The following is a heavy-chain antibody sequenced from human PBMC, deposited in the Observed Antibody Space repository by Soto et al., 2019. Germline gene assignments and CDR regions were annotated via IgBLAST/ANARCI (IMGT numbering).Heavy chain of an antibody. CDR1: GYIFTRYG. CDR2: IDAGNGHT. V-gene: IGHV1-3*01. J-gene: IGHJ5*02. CDR3: ARDTYSESSGYPDH. Sequence: AAVKVSCKASGYIFTRYGMHWVRQAPGQRLEWMGWIDAGNGHTKYSRRLQGRVTITRDTSATTAYMELRSLRSEDAAVYYCARDTYSESSGYPDHWGQGTVVTVS. D-gene: IGHD3-22*01.